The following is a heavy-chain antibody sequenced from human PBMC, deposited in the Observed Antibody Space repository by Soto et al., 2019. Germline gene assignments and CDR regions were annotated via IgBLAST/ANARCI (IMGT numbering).Heavy chain of an antibody. CDR3: ARVGMVRGVISTSNFDY. Sequence: TLSLTCTVSGGSISSGGYYWSWIRQHPGKGLEWIWYIYYSGSTYYNLSLKSRVTISVDTSMNQFSLKLSFVTAADTAVYYCARVGMVRGVISTSNFDYWGQGTLVTVSS. D-gene: IGHD3-10*01. V-gene: IGHV4-31*03. CDR2: IYYSGST. CDR1: GGSISSGGYY. J-gene: IGHJ4*02.